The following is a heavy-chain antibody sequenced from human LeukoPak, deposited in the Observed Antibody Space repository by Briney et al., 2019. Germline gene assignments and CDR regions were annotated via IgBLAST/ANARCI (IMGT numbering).Heavy chain of an antibody. V-gene: IGHV1-2*02. CDR3: ARGRGGGSGWFRFGGSYLYYFDY. CDR2: INPNSGGT. Sequence: GASVKVSCKASGYSFTDYHIHWVRQAPGQGLEWMGWINPNSGGTNYAQTFQGRVTLTRDTSISTAYMELSSLRSEDTAVYYCARGRGGGSGWFRFGGSYLYYFDYWGQGTLVTVSS. J-gene: IGHJ4*02. CDR1: GYSFTDYH. D-gene: IGHD1-26*01.